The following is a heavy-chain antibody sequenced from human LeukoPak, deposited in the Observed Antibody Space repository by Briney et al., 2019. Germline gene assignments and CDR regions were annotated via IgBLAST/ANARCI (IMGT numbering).Heavy chain of an antibody. Sequence: GGSLRLSCAAPGFTFSSYSMNWVRQAPGKGLEWVSSISSSSSYIYYADSVKGRFTISRDNAKNSLYLQMNSLRAEDTAVYYCARGVLAAGFDYWGQGTLVTVSS. CDR2: ISSSSSYI. D-gene: IGHD6-13*01. CDR1: GFTFSSYS. V-gene: IGHV3-21*01. J-gene: IGHJ4*02. CDR3: ARGVLAAGFDY.